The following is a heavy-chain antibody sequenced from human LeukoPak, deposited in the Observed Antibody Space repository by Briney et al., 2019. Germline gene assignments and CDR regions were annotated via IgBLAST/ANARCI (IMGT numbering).Heavy chain of an antibody. V-gene: IGHV1-8*01. CDR1: GYTFTSYD. J-gene: IGHJ6*02. CDR3: ARCKDYYYGMDV. Sequence: ASVKVSCKASGYTFTSYDINWVRQAAGQGLEWMGWMNPNSGNTGYAQKFQGRVTMTRNTSISTAYMELSSLRSEDTAVYYCARCKDYYYGMDVWGQGTTVTVSS. D-gene: IGHD2/OR15-2a*01. CDR2: MNPNSGNT.